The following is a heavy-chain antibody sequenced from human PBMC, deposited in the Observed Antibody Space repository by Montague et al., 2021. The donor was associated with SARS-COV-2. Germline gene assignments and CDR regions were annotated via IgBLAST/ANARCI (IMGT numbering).Heavy chain of an antibody. CDR1: GDSVSGNSAI. V-gene: IGHV6-1*01. CDR2: TYYRSKWYN. Sequence: CAISGDSVSGNSAIWSWLRQSPSTGLEWLGRTYYRSKWYNDYAVSVKSRIIINPDTSKNQFSLQLNSVTPDDTAVYYCARLKYGMDVWGQGTTVTVSS. J-gene: IGHJ6*02. CDR3: ARLKYGMDV.